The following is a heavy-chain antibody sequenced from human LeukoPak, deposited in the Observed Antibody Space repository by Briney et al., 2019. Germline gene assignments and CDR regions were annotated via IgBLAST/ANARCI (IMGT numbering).Heavy chain of an antibody. V-gene: IGHV1-8*01. Sequence: ASVKVSCKASGHTFTSYDISWVRQATGRGLEWMGWMNPDSGNTGYAQKFQGRVTMTRNPSISTAYMELSSLTSEDTAVYYCARRIAAAGVGIVYWGQGTLVTVSS. CDR3: ARRIAAAGVGIVY. D-gene: IGHD6-13*01. CDR2: MNPDSGNT. J-gene: IGHJ4*02. CDR1: GHTFTSYD.